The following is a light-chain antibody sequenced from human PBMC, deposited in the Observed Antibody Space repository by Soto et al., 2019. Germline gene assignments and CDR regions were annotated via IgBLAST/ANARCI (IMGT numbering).Light chain of an antibody. J-gene: IGKJ4*01. CDR1: QSVSIF. CDR2: DTS. Sequence: ETVLTQSPATLSLSPGEGATLSCRASQSVSIFLAWYQQKPGQTPRLLIYDTSIRATGVPARFSGSRSGAEFTLTISSLQSEDFAVYYCQHYVNWPLTFGGGTKVDI. V-gene: IGKV3-15*01. CDR3: QHYVNWPLT.